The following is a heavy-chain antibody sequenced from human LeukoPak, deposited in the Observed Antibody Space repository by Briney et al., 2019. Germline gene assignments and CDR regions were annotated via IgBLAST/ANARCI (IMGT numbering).Heavy chain of an antibody. CDR1: GGSISSSSYY. D-gene: IGHD2-2*01. Sequence: SETLSLTCTVSGGSISSSSYYWGWIRQPPGKGLEWIGSIYYSGSTYYNPSLKSRVTISVDTSKNQFSLKLSSVTAADTAVYYCARAYCSSTSCYGGGSTYFDYWGQGTLVTVSS. CDR2: IYYSGST. CDR3: ARAYCSSTSCYGGGSTYFDY. V-gene: IGHV4-39*07. J-gene: IGHJ4*02.